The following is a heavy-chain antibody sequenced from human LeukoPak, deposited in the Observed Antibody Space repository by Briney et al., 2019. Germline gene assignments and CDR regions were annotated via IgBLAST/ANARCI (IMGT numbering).Heavy chain of an antibody. J-gene: IGHJ5*02. D-gene: IGHD3-3*01. CDR2: IKQDGSEK. Sequence: PGGSLRLSCASSGFTLSTYWMSWVRQAPGKGLEWVANIKQDGSEKYYVDSVKGRFTISRDNAKNSLYLQMNSLRAEDMAVYYCAREAWHYDFWSGPGVWFDPWGQGTLVTVSS. CDR1: GFTLSTYW. V-gene: IGHV3-7*01. CDR3: AREAWHYDFWSGPGVWFDP.